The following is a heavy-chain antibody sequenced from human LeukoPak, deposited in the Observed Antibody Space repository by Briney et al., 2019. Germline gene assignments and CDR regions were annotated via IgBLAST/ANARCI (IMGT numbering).Heavy chain of an antibody. D-gene: IGHD6-13*01. CDR3: ARGGSYSSSWSYFDY. J-gene: IGHJ4*02. V-gene: IGHV1-18*01. CDR1: GYTFTSYG. Sequence: AASVKVSCKASGYTFTSYGISWVRQAPGRGLEWMGWISAYNGNTNYAQKLQGRVTMTTDTSTSTAYMELRSLRSEDTAVYYCARGGSYSSSWSYFDYWGQGTLVTVSS. CDR2: ISAYNGNT.